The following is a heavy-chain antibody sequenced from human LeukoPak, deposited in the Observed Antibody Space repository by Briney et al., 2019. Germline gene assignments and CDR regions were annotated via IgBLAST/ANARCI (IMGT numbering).Heavy chain of an antibody. CDR2: ISYDGSNK. V-gene: IGHV3-30-3*01. CDR3: ASQYYDILTGYYSSFDY. J-gene: IGHJ4*02. D-gene: IGHD3-9*01. CDR1: GFTFSSYA. Sequence: GGSLRPSCAASGFTFSSYAMHWVRQAPGKGLEWVAVISYDGSNKYYADSVKGRFTISRDNSKNTLYLQMNSLRAKDTAVYYCASQYYDILTGYYSSFDYWGQGTLVTVSS.